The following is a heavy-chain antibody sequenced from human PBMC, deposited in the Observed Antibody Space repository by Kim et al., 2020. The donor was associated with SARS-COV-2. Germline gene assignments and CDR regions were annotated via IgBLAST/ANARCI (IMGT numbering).Heavy chain of an antibody. CDR3: ARVTLLKGAVASAYYYYGMDV. Sequence: SETLSLTCTVSGGSISSYYWSWIRQPAGKGLEWIGRIYTSGSTNYNPSLKSRVTMSVDTSKNQFSLKLSSVTAADTAVYYCARVTLLKGAVASAYYYYGMDVWGQGTTVTVSS. CDR1: GGSISSYY. D-gene: IGHD6-19*01. CDR2: IYTSGST. V-gene: IGHV4-4*07. J-gene: IGHJ6*02.